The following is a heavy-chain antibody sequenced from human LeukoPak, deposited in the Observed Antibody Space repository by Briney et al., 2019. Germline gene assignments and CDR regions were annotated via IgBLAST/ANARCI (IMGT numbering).Heavy chain of an antibody. CDR3: AIQYGDYSDASDI. CDR1: GFTFSSYA. V-gene: IGHV3-30-3*01. CDR2: ISYDGSNK. D-gene: IGHD4-17*01. Sequence: PGRSLRLSCAASGFTFSSYAMHWVRQAPGKGLEWVAVISYDGSNKYYADSVKGRFTISRDNSKNTLYLQMNSLRAEDTAVYYCAIQYGDYSDASDIWGQGTMVTVSS. J-gene: IGHJ3*02.